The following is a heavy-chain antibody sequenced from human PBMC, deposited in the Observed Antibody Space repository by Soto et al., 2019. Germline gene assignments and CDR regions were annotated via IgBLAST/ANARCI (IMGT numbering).Heavy chain of an antibody. D-gene: IGHD6-13*01. CDR3: AKDVGYISTWWEIF. V-gene: IGHV3-30*18. J-gene: IGHJ4*02. CDR1: GFTFSSYG. CDR2: ISYDENNK. Sequence: QVQLVESGGGVVQPGRSLRLSCAASGFTFSSYGMHGVRQAPGKGLEWVAVISYDENNKYYADSVKGRFTISRDNSKNTLYLQMNSLRAEDTAVYYCAKDVGYISTWWEIFWGQGTLVTVSS.